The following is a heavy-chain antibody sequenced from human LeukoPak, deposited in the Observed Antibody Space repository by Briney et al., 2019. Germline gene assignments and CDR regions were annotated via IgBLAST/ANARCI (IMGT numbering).Heavy chain of an antibody. Sequence: GGSLRLSCSASGFTFSSYAMHWVRQAPGKGLEYVSAISSNGGSTYYADSVKGRFTISRDNSKNTLYLQMSSLRAEDTAVYYCVKDRHRSGGAGRPFDYWGQGTLVTVSS. J-gene: IGHJ4*02. CDR3: VKDRHRSGGAGRPFDY. V-gene: IGHV3-64D*06. CDR1: GFTFSSYA. D-gene: IGHD3-10*01. CDR2: ISSNGGST.